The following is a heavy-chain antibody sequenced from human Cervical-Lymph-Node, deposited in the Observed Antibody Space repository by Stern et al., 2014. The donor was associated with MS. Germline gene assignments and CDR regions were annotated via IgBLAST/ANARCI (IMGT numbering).Heavy chain of an antibody. V-gene: IGHV1-2*06. D-gene: IGHD1-20*01. CDR1: GYTFTDYH. J-gene: IGHJ4*02. CDR3: AREPTAQQYKWSANY. CDR2: INPNSGGT. Sequence: QVQLVQSGAEVKKPGASVKVSCKASGYTFTDYHMHWVRQAPGQGLEWVGRINPNSGGTNYAEKFQGRVTMTRDTSINTAYMELSRLESDDTAVYFCAREPTAQQYKWSANYWGQGTLVAVSS.